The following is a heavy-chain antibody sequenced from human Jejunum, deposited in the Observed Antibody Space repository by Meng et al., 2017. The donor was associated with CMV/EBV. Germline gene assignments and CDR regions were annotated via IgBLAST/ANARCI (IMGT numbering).Heavy chain of an antibody. CDR1: CFTFNNYA. Sequence: SCFTFNNYAMAWVRQAPGKGLECVAIVSFNGRNKYYADSVKGRFTISRDDSKNTVYLEMNSLRPEDTAVYYCARQQGYFDSTMAYFDSWGQGALVTVSS. D-gene: IGHD3-22*01. CDR3: ARQQGYFDSTMAYFDS. V-gene: IGHV3-30*03. CDR2: VSFNGRNK. J-gene: IGHJ4*02.